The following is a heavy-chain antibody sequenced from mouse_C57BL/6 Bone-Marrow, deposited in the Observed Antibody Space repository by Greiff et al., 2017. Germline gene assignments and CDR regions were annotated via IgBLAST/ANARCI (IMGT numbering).Heavy chain of an antibody. CDR2: IDPENGDT. V-gene: IGHV14-4*01. D-gene: IGHD2-1*01. Sequence: VQLQQSGAELVRLGASVKLSCTASGFNIKDDYMHWVKQRPEQGLEWIGWIDPENGDTEYASKFQGKATITADTSSNTAYLQLSSLTSEDTAVYYCTTSGYYVGAYWGQGTLVTVSA. CDR3: TTSGYYVGAY. CDR1: GFNIKDDY. J-gene: IGHJ3*01.